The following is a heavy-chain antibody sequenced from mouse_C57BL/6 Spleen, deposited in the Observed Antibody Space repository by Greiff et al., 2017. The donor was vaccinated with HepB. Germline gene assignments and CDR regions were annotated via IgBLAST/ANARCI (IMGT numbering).Heavy chain of an antibody. J-gene: IGHJ2*01. V-gene: IGHV3-6*01. Sequence: EVKLMESGPGLVKPSQSLSLTCSVTGYSITSGYYWNWIRQFPGNKLEWMGYISYDGSNNYNPSLKNRISITRDTSKNQFFLKLNSVTTEDTATYYCARGKGRRFYYFDYWGQGTTLTVSS. CDR3: ARGKGRRFYYFDY. CDR2: ISYDGSN. D-gene: IGHD3-3*01. CDR1: GYSITSGYY.